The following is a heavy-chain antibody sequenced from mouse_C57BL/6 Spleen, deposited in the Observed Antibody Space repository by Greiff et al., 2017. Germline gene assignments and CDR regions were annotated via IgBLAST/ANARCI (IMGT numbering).Heavy chain of an antibody. J-gene: IGHJ1*01. CDR3: AREGEPLDV. Sequence: EVMLVESGGGLVKPGGSLKLSCAASGFTFSSYAMSWVRQTPEKRLEWVATISDGGSYTYYPDNVKGRFTISRDNAKNNLYLQMSHLKSEDTAMYYCAREGEPLDVWGPGTTVTVSS. CDR2: ISDGGSYT. V-gene: IGHV5-4*01. CDR1: GFTFSSYA.